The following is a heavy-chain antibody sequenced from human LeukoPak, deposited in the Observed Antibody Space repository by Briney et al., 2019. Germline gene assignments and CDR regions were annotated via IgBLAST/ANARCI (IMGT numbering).Heavy chain of an antibody. CDR3: ARQGSSFGQYYFDS. CDR2: IYYSGST. V-gene: IGHV4-59*08. J-gene: IGHJ4*02. D-gene: IGHD3-3*02. CDR1: GASMSTYY. Sequence: PSETLSLTCTVSGASMSTYYWNWLRQPPGQGLEWIGYIYYSGSTNYNPSLKSRVTISVDTSKNQFSLRLSSVTAADTAVYFCARQGSSFGQYYFDSWGQGTLVTVSS.